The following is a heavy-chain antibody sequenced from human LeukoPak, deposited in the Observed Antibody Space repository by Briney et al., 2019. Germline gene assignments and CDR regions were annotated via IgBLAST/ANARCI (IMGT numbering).Heavy chain of an antibody. Sequence: PGGSLRLPCEASGFTFSSYAMNWVRQAPGKGLEWVSSINGGTDYIYYADSVKGRFTISRDNAKNSLYLQMNSLRIEDTAVYYCARVETPLVPYFYYYAMDVWGQGTTVTVSS. CDR3: ARVETPLVPYFYYYAMDV. CDR1: GFTFSSYA. D-gene: IGHD4-23*01. J-gene: IGHJ6*02. CDR2: INGGTDYI. V-gene: IGHV3-21*01.